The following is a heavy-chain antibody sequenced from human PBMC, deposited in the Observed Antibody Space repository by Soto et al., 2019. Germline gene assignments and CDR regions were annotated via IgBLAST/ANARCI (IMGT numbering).Heavy chain of an antibody. J-gene: IGHJ5*02. V-gene: IGHV1-46*01. CDR3: ARDHSGPFYDGGNTYYSWWFDP. CDR2: INPNGGAT. Sequence: QVQLVQSGAEVKKPGASVKVSCNAAGYNFISNWMHWVRQAPGQGLEWMGTINPNGGATSVAQGFKGRVSMTRDTSTSTVYMELNSLRSEDTAVYYCARDHSGPFYDGGNTYYSWWFDPWGQGTLVTVSS. D-gene: IGHD3-22*01. CDR1: GYNFISNW.